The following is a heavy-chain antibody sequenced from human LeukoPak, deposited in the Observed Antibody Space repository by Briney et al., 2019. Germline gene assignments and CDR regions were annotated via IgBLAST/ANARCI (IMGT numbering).Heavy chain of an antibody. CDR2: ISAYNGNT. Sequence: ASVKASCKASGYTFTSYGISWVRQAPGQGLEWMGWISAYNGNTNYAQKLQGRVTMTTDTSTSTAYMELRSLRSDDTAVYYCARDDGVLYFRGPEFDYWGQGTLVTVSS. J-gene: IGHJ4*02. D-gene: IGHD2-8*01. CDR3: ARDDGVLYFRGPEFDY. CDR1: GYTFTSYG. V-gene: IGHV1-18*01.